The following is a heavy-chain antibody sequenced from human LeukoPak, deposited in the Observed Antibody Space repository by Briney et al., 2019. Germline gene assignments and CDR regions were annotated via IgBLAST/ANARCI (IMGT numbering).Heavy chain of an antibody. CDR2: ISSSSSYI. CDR3: ARAFLGYCSGCSCYNAGY. D-gene: IGHD2-15*01. V-gene: IGHV3-21*01. CDR1: GFTFSSYS. Sequence: GGSLRLSCAASGFTFSSYSMNWVRQAPGKGLEWVSSISSSSSYIYYADSVKGRFTISRDNAKNSLYLQMNILRAEDTAVYYCARAFLGYCSGCSCYNAGYWGQGTLVTVSS. J-gene: IGHJ4*02.